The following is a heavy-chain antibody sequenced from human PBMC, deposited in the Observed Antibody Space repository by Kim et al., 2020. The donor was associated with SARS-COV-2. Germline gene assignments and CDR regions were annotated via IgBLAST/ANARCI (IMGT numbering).Heavy chain of an antibody. V-gene: IGHV4-39*01. D-gene: IGHD4-17*01. CDR3: AGFYGDYGD. Sequence: GSTSYTPSLTGRVTISVDTSKNRFSLKLSSVTAADTAVYYCAGFYGDYGDWGQGTLVTVSS. J-gene: IGHJ4*02. CDR2: GST.